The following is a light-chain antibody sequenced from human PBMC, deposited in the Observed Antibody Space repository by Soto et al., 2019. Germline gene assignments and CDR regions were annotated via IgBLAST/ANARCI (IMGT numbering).Light chain of an antibody. CDR1: QSVSSSQ. CDR3: QQYGSLART. CDR2: GAS. Sequence: EIGLTDSPGTLSLYPGERSIVSCRASQSVSSSQLAWYQQKSGQAPRLLIYGASSRATGIPDRFSGSGSGTDFTLTISRLEPEDFAVYYCQQYGSLARTFGQGTKVDIK. V-gene: IGKV3-20*01. J-gene: IGKJ1*01.